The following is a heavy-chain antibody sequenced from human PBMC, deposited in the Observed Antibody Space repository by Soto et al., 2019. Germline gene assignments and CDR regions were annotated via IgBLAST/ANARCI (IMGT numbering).Heavy chain of an antibody. CDR1: GFSLSTHTVG. V-gene: IGHV2-5*02. J-gene: IGHJ4*02. CDR3: ALIVPLDYRCYNFEF. D-gene: IGHD3-9*01. Sequence: QITLKESGPTLVKPTQTLTLTCTFSGFSLSTHTVGVAWIRQPPGKALEWLALIYWDEDKRYSPSLKSRLTNXKAASKHQVVLTMPNMDPVDTASYFCALIVPLDYRCYNFEFWGQGILVTVSS. CDR2: IYWDEDK.